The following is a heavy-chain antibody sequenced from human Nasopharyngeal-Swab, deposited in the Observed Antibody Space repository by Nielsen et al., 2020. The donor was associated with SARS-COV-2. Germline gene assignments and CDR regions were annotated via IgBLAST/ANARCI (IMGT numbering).Heavy chain of an antibody. CDR1: GFSLSTYT. V-gene: IGHV3-21*01. CDR3: VGGRFCGGDCYSDPFDY. J-gene: IGHJ4*02. CDR2: ISGSSTEI. D-gene: IGHD2-21*02. Sequence: GESLKISCAASGFSLSTYTMNWVRQASGKGLEWVSSISGSSTEIFYADSVKGRFTISRDYAKNSLFLQVNSLRAEDTAVYYCVGGRFCGGDCYSDPFDYWGQGTLVTVSS.